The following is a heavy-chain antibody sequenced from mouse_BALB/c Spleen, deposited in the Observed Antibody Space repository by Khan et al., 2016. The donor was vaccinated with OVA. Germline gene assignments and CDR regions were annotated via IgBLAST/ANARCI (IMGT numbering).Heavy chain of an antibody. V-gene: IGHV1-7*01. CDR1: GYTFTNYW. D-gene: IGHD1-1*01. Sequence: QVQLQQSGAELAKPGASVKLSYKASGYTFTNYWMHWVKQRPGQGLEWIGYVNPSTGYTEYNQKFKDKATLTAAKSSSPAYMQLSSLTSEDSAVYYCVNHGSSSAWFTYWGQGTLVTVSA. CDR3: VNHGSSSAWFTY. CDR2: VNPSTGYT. J-gene: IGHJ3*01.